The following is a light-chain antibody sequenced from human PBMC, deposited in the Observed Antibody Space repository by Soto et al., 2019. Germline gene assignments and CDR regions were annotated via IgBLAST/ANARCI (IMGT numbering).Light chain of an antibody. Sequence: DIPLTQSPSSLSASVGDRVTITCRASQDISNYLAWSQQKPGKVPNLLMYGASALRSGVSSRFRDSGSGTDCTLTISSLQSEDVATYYCQEYNSGPWTFGQGTKVEIK. CDR2: GAS. V-gene: IGKV1-27*01. CDR1: QDISNY. J-gene: IGKJ1*01. CDR3: QEYNSGPWT.